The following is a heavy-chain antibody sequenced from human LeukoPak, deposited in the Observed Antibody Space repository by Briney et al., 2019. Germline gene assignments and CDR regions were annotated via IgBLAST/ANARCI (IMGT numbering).Heavy chain of an antibody. D-gene: IGHD1-26*01. CDR3: ARGGPDGMDV. J-gene: IGHJ6*02. V-gene: IGHV3-48*03. Sequence: GGSLRLSCAAAGFMLSSFEINWARQAPGKGLEWLSYISTTGSTIYYADSVKGRFTISRDNAKKSLHLQMNSLRAEDTAVYYCARGGPDGMDVWGQGTTVTVSS. CDR1: GFMLSSFE. CDR2: ISTTGSTI.